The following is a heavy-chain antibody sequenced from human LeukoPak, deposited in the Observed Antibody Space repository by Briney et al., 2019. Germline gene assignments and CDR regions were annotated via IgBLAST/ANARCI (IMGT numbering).Heavy chain of an antibody. J-gene: IGHJ2*01. CDR2: IGSSGGNI. CDR3: PRDNPRKNWYFAR. Sequence: GGSLRLSCAASGFTFTSYTMNWVRQAPGKGLEWVSSIGSSGGNINYADSLKGRFTISRDNAKNSLYLQMNSLRAEDTAVYYCPRDNPRKNWYFARWGRGTLVTVSS. V-gene: IGHV3-21*01. CDR1: GFTFTSYT.